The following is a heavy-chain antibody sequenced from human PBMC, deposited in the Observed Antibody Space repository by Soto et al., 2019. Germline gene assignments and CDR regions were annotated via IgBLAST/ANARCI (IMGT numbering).Heavy chain of an antibody. J-gene: IGHJ4*02. CDR1: GFTINNYA. CDR2: ISFDGENK. V-gene: IGHV3-30*04. CDR3: ARDGFLTLIVEFAY. D-gene: IGHD3-22*01. Sequence: QVQLVESGGGVVQPGRSLRLSCAASGFTINNYAIHWVRQAPGKGLEGVAVISFDGENKYYADSVKGRFTISRDNSNNTLYLQMNSLRVEDTAVYYCARDGFLTLIVEFAYWGQGTLVTVSS.